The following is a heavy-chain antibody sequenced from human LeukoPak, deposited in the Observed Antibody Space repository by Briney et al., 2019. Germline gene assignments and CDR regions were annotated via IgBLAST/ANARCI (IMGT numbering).Heavy chain of an antibody. V-gene: IGHV3-7*03. CDR3: ARDGLLWFGDPSGPWFDP. J-gene: IGHJ5*02. Sequence: GGSLRLSCAASGFTFSSYWMSWVRQAPGKGLEWVANIKQDGSEKYYVDSVKGRFTISRDNAKNSLYLQMNSLRAEDTAVYHCARDGLLWFGDPSGPWFDPWGQGTLVTVSS. CDR2: IKQDGSEK. D-gene: IGHD3-10*01. CDR1: GFTFSSYW.